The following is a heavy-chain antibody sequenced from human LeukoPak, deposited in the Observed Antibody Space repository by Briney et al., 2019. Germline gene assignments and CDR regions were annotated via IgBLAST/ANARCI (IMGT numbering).Heavy chain of an antibody. CDR1: GFTFSSYD. CDR2: ISGSGGST. J-gene: IGHJ4*02. V-gene: IGHV3-23*01. D-gene: IGHD6-19*01. CDR3: AKDWGQQWLVYVDY. Sequence: GGSLRLSCAASGFTFSSYDMSWVRQAPGKGLEWVSAISGSGGSTYYADSVKGRFTISRDNSKNTLYLQMNSLRAEDTAVYYCAKDWGQQWLVYVDYWGQGTLVTVSS.